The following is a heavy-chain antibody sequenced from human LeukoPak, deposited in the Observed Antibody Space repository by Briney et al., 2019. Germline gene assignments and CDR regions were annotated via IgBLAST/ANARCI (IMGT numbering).Heavy chain of an antibody. V-gene: IGHV4-59*12. D-gene: IGHD6-13*01. CDR3: ARGWIAAAGTNYFDY. CDR2: IYYSGST. Sequence: SETLSLTCTVSGGSISSYYWSWIRQPPGKGLEWIGYIYYSGSTNYNPSLKSRVTISVDTSKNQFSLKLSSVTAADTAVYYCARGWIAAAGTNYFDYWGQGTLVTVSS. CDR1: GGSISSYY. J-gene: IGHJ4*02.